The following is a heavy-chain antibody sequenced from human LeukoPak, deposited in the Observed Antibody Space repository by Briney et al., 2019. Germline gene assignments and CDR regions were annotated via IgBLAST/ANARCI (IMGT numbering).Heavy chain of an antibody. V-gene: IGHV3-74*01. Sequence: GGSLRLSCAASGFTFSNYWMHWVRQAPGKGLVWVSRINGDGSSTSYADSVKGRFTISRDNAKNTLYLQMDSMRAEDTAVYYCARDPYGSGRYWGQGTRVTVSS. CDR3: ARDPYGSGRY. CDR2: INGDGSST. J-gene: IGHJ4*02. D-gene: IGHD3-10*01. CDR1: GFTFSNYW.